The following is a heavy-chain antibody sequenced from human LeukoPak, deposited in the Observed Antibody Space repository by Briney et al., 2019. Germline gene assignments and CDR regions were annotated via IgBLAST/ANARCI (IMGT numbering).Heavy chain of an antibody. CDR3: TKDSTGPFDY. J-gene: IGHJ4*02. Sequence: GGSLRLSCAASGYTFSSYWMHWVRQPPGKGLVWVSRINTDGSTTSYADSVNGRFTISRDNAKNTLYLQMNSLRAEDTAIYYCTKDSTGPFDYWGQGALVTVSS. V-gene: IGHV3-74*01. CDR2: INTDGSTT. CDR1: GYTFSSYW.